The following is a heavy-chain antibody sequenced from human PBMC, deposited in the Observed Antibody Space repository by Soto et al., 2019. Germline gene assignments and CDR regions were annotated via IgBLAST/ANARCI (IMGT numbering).Heavy chain of an antibody. Sequence: ASVKVSCKASGYTFTGYYMHLVRQAPRQGLEWMGWINPNSGGTNYAQKFQGWVTMTRDTSISTAYMELSRLRSDDTAVYYCVREIESSGGCISFAYWGQGTPVTVSS. CDR3: VREIESSGGCISFAY. CDR1: GYTFTGYY. J-gene: IGHJ4*02. V-gene: IGHV1-2*04. D-gene: IGHD1-1*01. CDR2: INPNSGGT.